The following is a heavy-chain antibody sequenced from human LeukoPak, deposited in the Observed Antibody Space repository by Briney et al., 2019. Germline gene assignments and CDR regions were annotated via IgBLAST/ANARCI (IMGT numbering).Heavy chain of an antibody. J-gene: IGHJ4*02. CDR3: ARGSGPMGVTYDY. Sequence: PSETLSLTCSVSGGSINSHYWSWIRQPPGKGLEYVSAITSNGGNTYYANSVKGRFTISRDNSKNTLYLQMGSLRPEDMAVYYCARGSGPMGVTYDYWGQGTLVTVSS. D-gene: IGHD3-16*01. CDR2: ITSNGGNT. CDR1: GGSINSHY. V-gene: IGHV3-64*01.